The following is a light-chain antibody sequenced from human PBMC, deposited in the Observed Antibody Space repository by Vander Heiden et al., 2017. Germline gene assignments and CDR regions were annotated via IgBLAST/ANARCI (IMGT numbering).Light chain of an antibody. V-gene: IGKV3-11*01. CDR3: QQRSTWPPIT. CDR2: DAS. J-gene: IGKJ5*01. CDR1: QSVSSY. Sequence: EIVLTQSPATLSLSPGERATLSCRASQSVSSYLAWYQQKPGQAPRLLIYDASNRATGIPARFSGSGYGTDFTLTISSLEPEDFAVYYCQQRSTWPPITFGQGTRLEIK.